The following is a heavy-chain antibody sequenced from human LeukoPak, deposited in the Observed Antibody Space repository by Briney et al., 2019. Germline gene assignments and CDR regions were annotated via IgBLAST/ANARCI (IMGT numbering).Heavy chain of an antibody. CDR3: ARLGYYYDSSGYYYDFDY. Sequence: ASVKVSCKVSGYTLTELSMHWVRHAPGKGLEWMGGFDPVDGKTVYAQKLQGRVTMTEDTSTDTAYMELSSLRSEDTAVYYCARLGYYYDSSGYYYDFDYWGQGTLVTVSS. CDR2: FDPVDGKT. D-gene: IGHD3-22*01. J-gene: IGHJ4*02. CDR1: GYTLTELS. V-gene: IGHV1-24*01.